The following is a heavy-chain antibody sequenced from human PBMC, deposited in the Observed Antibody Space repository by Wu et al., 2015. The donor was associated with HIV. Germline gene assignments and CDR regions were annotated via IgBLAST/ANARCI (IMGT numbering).Heavy chain of an antibody. CDR3: ARSDPRGPVLRAAEYFQH. V-gene: IGHV1-69*05. CDR2: IIPIFGTA. D-gene: IGHD4/OR15-4a*01. Sequence: QVHLVQFGGEVKKPGSSVKVTCKASGDGFTSYAVSWVRQAPGQGLEWMGGIIPIFGTANYAQKFQGRVTITTDESTSTAYMELSSLRSEDTAVYYCARSDPRGPVLRAAEYFQHWGQGTLVTVSS. J-gene: IGHJ1*01. CDR1: GDGFTSYA.